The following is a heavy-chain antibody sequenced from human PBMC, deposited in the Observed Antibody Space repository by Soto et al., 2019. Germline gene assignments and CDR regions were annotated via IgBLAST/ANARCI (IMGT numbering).Heavy chain of an antibody. CDR2: IKQDGSEK. V-gene: IGHV3-7*01. CDR3: ARAVRHPGIAVAGFNFDY. D-gene: IGHD6-19*01. J-gene: IGHJ4*02. Sequence: GESLKISCAASGFTFSSYWMSWVRQAPGKGLEWVANIKQDGSEKYYVDSVKGRFTISRDNAKNSLYLQMNSLRAEDTAVYYCARAVRHPGIAVAGFNFDYWGQGTLVTVSS. CDR1: GFTFSSYW.